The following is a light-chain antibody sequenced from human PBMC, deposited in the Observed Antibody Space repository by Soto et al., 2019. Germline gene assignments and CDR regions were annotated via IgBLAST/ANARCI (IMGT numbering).Light chain of an antibody. CDR3: AAWDDSLNGWV. J-gene: IGLJ3*02. Sequence: QSALTQPPSASGSPGQSVAISCTGTSSDVGGYNYVSWYQQHPGKAPKLMIYEVNKRPSGVPDRFSGSKSGNTASLTVSGLQAEDEADYYCAAWDDSLNGWVFGGRTKLTVL. CDR1: SSDVGGYNY. CDR2: EVN. V-gene: IGLV2-8*01.